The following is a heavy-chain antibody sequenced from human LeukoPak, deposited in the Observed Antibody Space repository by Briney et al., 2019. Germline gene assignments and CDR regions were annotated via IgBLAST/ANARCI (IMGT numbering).Heavy chain of an antibody. D-gene: IGHD3-10*01. J-gene: IGHJ5*02. V-gene: IGHV1-24*01. CDR3: ARDSREYGSGSYWENWFDP. Sequence: ASVKVSCKVSGYTLTELSMHWVRQAPGKGLEWMGGFDPEDGETIYAQKFQGRVTMTEDTSTDTAYMELSSLRSEDTAVYYCARDSREYGSGSYWENWFDPWGQGTLVTVSS. CDR2: FDPEDGET. CDR1: GYTLTELS.